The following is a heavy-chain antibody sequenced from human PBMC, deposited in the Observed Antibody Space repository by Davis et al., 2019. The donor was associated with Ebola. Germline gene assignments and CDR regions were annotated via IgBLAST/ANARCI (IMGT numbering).Heavy chain of an antibody. V-gene: IGHV1-18*01. D-gene: IGHD3-3*01. Sequence: ASVKVSCKASGYTFMRHGISWVRQAPGQGLEWLGWITTHNNNTHSTKNLQGRLTMTKDASTSTAYLELRGLRSDDTAVYYCARGLGVFGVVPDAFDVWGQGTMVTTSS. CDR1: GYTFMRHG. CDR3: ARGLGVFGVVPDAFDV. J-gene: IGHJ3*01. CDR2: ITTHNNNT.